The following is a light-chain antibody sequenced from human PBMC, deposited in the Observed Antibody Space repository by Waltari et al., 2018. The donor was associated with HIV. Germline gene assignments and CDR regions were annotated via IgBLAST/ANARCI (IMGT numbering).Light chain of an antibody. CDR2: EVS. CDR3: CSYAGSSTYVV. J-gene: IGLJ2*01. Sequence: ALTQPASVSGAPGQSITASCTATSSDVGRSNRVSWYLQHQGKAPKPMIYEVSKRPSGVFNRCSGSKSGNTASLTISGLQAEDEADYYCCSYAGSSTYVVFGGGTKLTVL. CDR1: SSDVGRSNR. V-gene: IGLV2-23*02.